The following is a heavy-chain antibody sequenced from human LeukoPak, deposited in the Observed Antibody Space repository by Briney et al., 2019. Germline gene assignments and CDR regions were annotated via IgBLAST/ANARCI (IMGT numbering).Heavy chain of an antibody. CDR3: ARNFGSGSPNYYTYYGLDV. CDR1: GFTFSSYK. D-gene: IGHD3-10*01. J-gene: IGHJ6*02. Sequence: GGSLRLSCAASGFTFSSYKMNWVRQAPGKGLEGVSSISSSSGYIYYADSVKGRFTISRDNAKNSLYLQMNSLRAEDTAVYYCARNFGSGSPNYYTYYGLDVWGQGTTVTVSS. V-gene: IGHV3-21*01. CDR2: ISSSSGYI.